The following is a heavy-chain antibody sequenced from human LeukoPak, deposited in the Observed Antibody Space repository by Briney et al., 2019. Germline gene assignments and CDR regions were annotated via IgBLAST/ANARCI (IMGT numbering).Heavy chain of an antibody. Sequence: GASVQVSCKASGYTCTSYGISWVRQAPGQGLEWMGWSSAYNGNTNYAQKLQGRVTMTTDTSTSTAYMELRSLRSDDTAVYYCARDVSIAVAGKDYYYYYGMDVWGQGTTVTVSS. J-gene: IGHJ6*02. CDR1: GYTCTSYG. CDR2: SSAYNGNT. D-gene: IGHD6-19*01. V-gene: IGHV1-18*01. CDR3: ARDVSIAVAGKDYYYYYGMDV.